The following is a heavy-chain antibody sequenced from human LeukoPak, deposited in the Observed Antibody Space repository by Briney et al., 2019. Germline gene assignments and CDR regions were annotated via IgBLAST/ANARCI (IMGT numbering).Heavy chain of an antibody. CDR2: IKQDGSEK. CDR3: ASYGSGSYALFY. V-gene: IGHV3-7*01. CDR1: GFTFSSYW. Sequence: GGALRLSCAASGFTFSSYWMSWVRQAPGKGLEWVANIKQDGSEKYYVDSVKGRFTISRDNAKNSLYLQMNSLRAEDTAVYYCASYGSGSYALFYWGQGTLVTVSS. D-gene: IGHD3-10*01. J-gene: IGHJ4*02.